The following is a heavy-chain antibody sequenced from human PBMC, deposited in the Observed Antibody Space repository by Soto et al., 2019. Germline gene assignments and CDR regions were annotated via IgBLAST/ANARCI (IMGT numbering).Heavy chain of an antibody. CDR3: AKSGGLAHKDIVVVPSMDV. D-gene: IGHD2-15*01. J-gene: IGHJ6*02. Sequence: PGGSLRLSCAASGFTFSSYAMSWVRQAPGKGLEWVSAISGSGGSTYHADSVKDRFTISRDNSKNTLYLQMNSLRAEDTAVYYCAKSGGLAHKDIVVVPSMDVRGQGTTVTVSS. V-gene: IGHV3-23*01. CDR1: GFTFSSYA. CDR2: ISGSGGST.